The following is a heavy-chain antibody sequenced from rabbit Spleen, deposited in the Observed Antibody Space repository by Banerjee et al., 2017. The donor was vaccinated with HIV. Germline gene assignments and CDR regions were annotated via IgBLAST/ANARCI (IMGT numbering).Heavy chain of an antibody. Sequence: QSLEESGGDLVKPGASLTLTCTASGVSFSNNHYMCWVRQAPGKGLEWIACIEGGSSAFSYFASWAKGRFTISKTSSTTVTLQMTSLTAADTATYFFARDSGSSFSSYGMDLWGPGTLVTVS. CDR2: IEGGSSAFS. J-gene: IGHJ6*01. CDR1: GVSFSNNHY. D-gene: IGHD8-1*01. CDR3: ARDSGSSFSSYGMDL. V-gene: IGHV1S40*01.